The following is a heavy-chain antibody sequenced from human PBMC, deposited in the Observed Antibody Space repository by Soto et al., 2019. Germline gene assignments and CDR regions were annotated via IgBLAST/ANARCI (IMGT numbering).Heavy chain of an antibody. J-gene: IGHJ4*02. Sequence: GGSLRLSCAASGFTFRNYGMNWVRQAPGKGLEWVSAISGSGVSTYYADSVKGRFTISRDNSKNTLYLQMNSLRAEDTAVYYCAKSPGMYYYDSSGYYHYDYWGQGTLVTVSS. CDR1: GFTFRNYG. CDR2: ISGSGVST. V-gene: IGHV3-23*01. CDR3: AKSPGMYYYDSSGYYHYDY. D-gene: IGHD3-22*01.